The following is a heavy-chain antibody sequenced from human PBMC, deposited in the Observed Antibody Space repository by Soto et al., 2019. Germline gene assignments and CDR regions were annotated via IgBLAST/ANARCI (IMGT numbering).Heavy chain of an antibody. CDR1: GYTFTSYD. CDR2: MNPNSGNT. Sequence: ASVKVSCKASGYTFTSYDINWVRQATGQGLEWMGWMNPNSGNTGYAQKFQGRVTMTRNTSISTAYMELSSLRSEDTAVYYCAKDLYSQGEYYFDYWGQGTLVTVSS. V-gene: IGHV1-8*01. J-gene: IGHJ4*02. D-gene: IGHD2-21*01. CDR3: AKDLYSQGEYYFDY.